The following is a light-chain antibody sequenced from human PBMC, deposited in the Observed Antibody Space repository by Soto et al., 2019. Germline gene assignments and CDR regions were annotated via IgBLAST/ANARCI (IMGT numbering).Light chain of an antibody. J-gene: IGKJ2*01. CDR3: QQRSTTPYT. V-gene: IGKV1-39*01. CDR1: ESISSY. CDR2: AAS. Sequence: DIQMTQSPPSLSASVGDRVTLTCRASESISSYLNWYQQKPGKAPKLLIYAASTLQSGVPSRFSGSGSGTDLTIAISSRQREDFATYYCQQRSTTPYTFGQGTKLEIK.